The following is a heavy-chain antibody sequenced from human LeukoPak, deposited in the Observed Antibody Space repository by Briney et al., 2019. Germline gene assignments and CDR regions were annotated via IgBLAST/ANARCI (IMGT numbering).Heavy chain of an antibody. J-gene: IGHJ4*02. CDR2: ISWNSGSI. D-gene: IGHD2-2*01. CDR3: AKGYSSTSEFDY. V-gene: IGHV3-9*01. Sequence: GGSLRLSCAASGFTFTSYSMNWVRQAPGKGLEWVSGISWNSGSIGYADSVKGRFTISRDNAKNSLYLQMNSLRAEDTALYYCAKGYSSTSEFDYWGQGTLVTVSS. CDR1: GFTFTSYS.